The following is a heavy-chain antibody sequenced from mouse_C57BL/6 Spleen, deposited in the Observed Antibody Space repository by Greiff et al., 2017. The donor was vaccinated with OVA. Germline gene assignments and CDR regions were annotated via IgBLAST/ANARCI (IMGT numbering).Heavy chain of an antibody. CDR3: TRSPQLRLPYYFDY. J-gene: IGHJ2*01. CDR2: IDPETGGT. Sequence: VQLQQSGAELVRPGASVTLSCKASGYTFTDYEMHWVKQTPVHGLEWIGAIDPETGGTAYNQKFKGKAILTADKSSSTAYMELRSLTSEDSAFYYCTRSPQLRLPYYFDYWGQGTTLTVS. CDR1: GYTFTDYE. V-gene: IGHV1-15*01. D-gene: IGHD3-2*02.